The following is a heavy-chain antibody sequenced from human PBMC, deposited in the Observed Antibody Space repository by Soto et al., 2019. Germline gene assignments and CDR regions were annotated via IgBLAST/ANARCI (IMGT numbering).Heavy chain of an antibody. CDR2: ISYDGSNK. Sequence: GGSLRLSCAASGFTFSSYGMHWVRQAPGKGLEWVAVISYDGSNKYYADSVKGRFTISRDNSKNTLYLQMNSLRAEDTAVYYCAKEIVEWLDYYYGMDVWGQGTTVTVSS. V-gene: IGHV3-30*18. J-gene: IGHJ6*02. CDR1: GFTFSSYG. CDR3: AKEIVEWLDYYYGMDV. D-gene: IGHD3-3*01.